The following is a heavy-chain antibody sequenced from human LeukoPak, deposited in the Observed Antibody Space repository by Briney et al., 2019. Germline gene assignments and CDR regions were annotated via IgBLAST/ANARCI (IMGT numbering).Heavy chain of an antibody. CDR1: GFTFSSYS. CDR3: ARDVRYCSGGSCYYYFDY. J-gene: IGHJ4*02. V-gene: IGHV3-21*01. Sequence: GGSLRLSCAASGFTFSSYSMNWVRQAPGKGLEWVSSISSSSSYIYYADSVKGRFTISRDNAKNSLYLQMNSLRAEDTAVYYCARDVRYCSGGSCYYYFDYWGQGTLVTVSS. CDR2: ISSSSSYI. D-gene: IGHD2-15*01.